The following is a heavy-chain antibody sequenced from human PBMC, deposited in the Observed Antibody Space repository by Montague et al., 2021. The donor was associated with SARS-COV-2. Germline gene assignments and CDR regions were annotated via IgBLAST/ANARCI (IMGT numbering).Heavy chain of an antibody. D-gene: IGHD3-3*01. CDR1: GFTFSSYA. CDR3: ARETYDFWSGYYKVGWFDP. CDR2: TSYDGSNK. J-gene: IGHJ5*02. Sequence: SLRLSCAASGFTFSSYAMHWVRQAPGKGLEWVAVTSYDGSNKYYADSVKGRFTISRDNSKNTLYLQMNSLRAEDTAVYYCARETYDFWSGYYKVGWFDPWGQGTLVTVSS. V-gene: IGHV3-30-3*01.